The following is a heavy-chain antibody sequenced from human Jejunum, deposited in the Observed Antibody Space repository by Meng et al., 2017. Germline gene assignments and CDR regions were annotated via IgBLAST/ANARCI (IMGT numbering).Heavy chain of an antibody. CDR1: GASISSISYY. CDR2: INNSGKT. V-gene: IGHV4-39*07. D-gene: IGHD4-17*01. Sequence: GSLRLSCTVSGASISSISYYWAWVRQPLGKGLEWIGSINNSGKTYYNSSLKSRVTISVDTSKNQFSLRLTSVTAADTAVYLCARLVTPVTTGNWFDPWGQGTLVTVSS. CDR3: ARLVTPVTTGNWFDP. J-gene: IGHJ5*02.